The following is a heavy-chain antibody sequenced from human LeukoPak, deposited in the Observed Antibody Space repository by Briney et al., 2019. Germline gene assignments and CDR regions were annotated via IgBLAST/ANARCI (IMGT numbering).Heavy chain of an antibody. CDR1: GYSISRGYY. D-gene: IGHD3-10*01. CDR2: VYHTGST. Sequence: SETLSLTCAVSGYSISRGYYWALIRQPPGKGLEWIGTVYHTGSTYYNPSLDSRVTISVDTSKNEFSLNLKSVTAADTAVYYCARAGWIITSGIYYWGQGALVTVSS. V-gene: IGHV4-38-2*01. CDR3: ARAGWIITSGIYY. J-gene: IGHJ4*02.